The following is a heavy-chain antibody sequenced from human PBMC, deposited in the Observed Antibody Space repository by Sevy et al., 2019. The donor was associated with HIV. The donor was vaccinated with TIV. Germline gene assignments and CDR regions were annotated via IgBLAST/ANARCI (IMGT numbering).Heavy chain of an antibody. V-gene: IGHV3-7*03. J-gene: IGHJ4*02. CDR2: IKQDGSEK. CDR3: ARECPRRPPYYFDY. CDR1: GFTFSSYW. Sequence: GGCLRLSCAASGFTFSSYWMSCVRQAPGKGLEWVANIKQDGSEKYYVDSVKGRFTITRDNAKNSLYLQMNSLRAEDTAVYYCARECPRRPPYYFDYWGQGTMVTVSS.